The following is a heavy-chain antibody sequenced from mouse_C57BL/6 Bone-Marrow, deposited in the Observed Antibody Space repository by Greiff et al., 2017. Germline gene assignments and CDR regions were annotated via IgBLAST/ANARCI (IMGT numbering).Heavy chain of an antibody. CDR1: GYTFTDYY. V-gene: IGHV1-26*01. CDR2: INPNNGGT. J-gene: IGHJ4*01. CDR3: ASGGVAYYGYAMDY. D-gene: IGHD2-10*01. Sequence: EVQLQQSGPELVKPGASVKISCKASGYTFTDYYMNWVKQSHGKSLEWIGDINPNNGGTSYNQKFKGKATLTVDKSSSTAYMELRSLTSEDSAVYYCASGGVAYYGYAMDYWGQGTSVTVSS.